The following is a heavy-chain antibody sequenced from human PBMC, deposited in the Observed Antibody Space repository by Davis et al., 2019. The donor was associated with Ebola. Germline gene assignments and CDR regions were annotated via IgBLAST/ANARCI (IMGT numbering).Heavy chain of an antibody. V-gene: IGHV4-34*01. CDR2: INHSGST. Sequence: MPSETLSLTCAVYGGSFSGYYWSWIRQPPGKGLEWIGEINHSGSTNYNPSLKSRVTISVDTSKNQFSLKLSSVTAADTAVYYCARQPGVVTEDQTYYYYYGMDVWGQGTTVTVSS. D-gene: IGHD3-3*01. CDR1: GGSFSGYY. CDR3: ARQPGVVTEDQTYYYYYGMDV. J-gene: IGHJ6*02.